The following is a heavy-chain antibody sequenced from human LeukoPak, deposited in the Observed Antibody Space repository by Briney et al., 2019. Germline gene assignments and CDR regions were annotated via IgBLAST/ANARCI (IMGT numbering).Heavy chain of an antibody. CDR3: ATDPMGELPDAFDI. CDR2: FDPEDGET. J-gene: IGHJ3*02. D-gene: IGHD3-16*01. Sequence: ASVKVSCKVSGYTLTELSMHWVRQAPGKGLEWMGGFDPEDGETIYAQKFQGRVTMTEDTSTDTAYMELSSLRSEDTAVYYCATDPMGELPDAFDIWGQGTMVTVPS. V-gene: IGHV1-24*01. CDR1: GYTLTELS.